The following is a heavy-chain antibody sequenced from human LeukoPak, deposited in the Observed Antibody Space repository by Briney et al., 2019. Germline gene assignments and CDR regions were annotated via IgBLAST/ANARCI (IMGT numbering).Heavy chain of an antibody. Sequence: SETLSLTCIVSGGSINSSSYYWGWIRQPPGKGLEWIGEINHSGSTNYNPSLKSRVTISVDTSKNQFSLKLSSVTAADTAVYYCARTNRGGYRRYYDSSGLDPWGQGTLVTVSS. V-gene: IGHV4-39*07. CDR3: ARTNRGGYRRYYDSSGLDP. CDR2: INHSGST. J-gene: IGHJ5*02. D-gene: IGHD3-22*01. CDR1: GGSINSSSYY.